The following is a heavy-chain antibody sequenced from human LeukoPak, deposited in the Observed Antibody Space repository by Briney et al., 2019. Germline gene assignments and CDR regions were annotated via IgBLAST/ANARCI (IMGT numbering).Heavy chain of an antibody. CDR2: INHSGST. CDR3: ARVGLYYDSSGYHQFDY. J-gene: IGHJ4*02. V-gene: IGHV4-34*01. D-gene: IGHD3-22*01. Sequence: PSETLSLTCAVYGGSFSGYYWSWIRQPPGKGLEWIGEINHSGSTNYNPSLKSRVTISVDTSKNQFSLKLSSVTAADTAVYYCARVGLYYDSSGYHQFDYWGQGTLVTVSS. CDR1: GGSFSGYY.